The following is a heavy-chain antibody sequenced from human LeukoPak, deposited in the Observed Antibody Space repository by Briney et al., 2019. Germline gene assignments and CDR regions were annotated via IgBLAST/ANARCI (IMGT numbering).Heavy chain of an antibody. CDR3: ASAGAARFGLGYNFDY. D-gene: IGHD6-6*01. CDR1: GGTFSSYA. V-gene: IGHV1-69*06. CDR2: IIPIFGTA. Sequence: ASVKVSCKASGGTFSSYAISWVRQAPGQGLEWMGGIIPIFGTANYAQKFQGRVTITADKSTSTAYMELSSLRSEDTAVYYCASAGAARFGLGYNFDYWGQGTLVTVPS. J-gene: IGHJ4*02.